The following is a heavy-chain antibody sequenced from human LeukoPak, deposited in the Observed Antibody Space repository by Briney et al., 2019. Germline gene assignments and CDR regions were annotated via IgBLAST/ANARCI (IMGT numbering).Heavy chain of an antibody. V-gene: IGHV1-18*04. CDR2: ISADNANT. CDR1: GYSFTNYG. Sequence: ASVKVSCKASGYSFTNYGISWVRQAPGQGLEWMGWISADNANTKYEQKVQGRVTMTTDTSTNTAYMELRSLRSDDTAVYYCARGLPPRRNYDSSGYYSYYFDYWGQGTLVTVSS. D-gene: IGHD3-22*01. CDR3: ARGLPPRRNYDSSGYYSYYFDY. J-gene: IGHJ4*02.